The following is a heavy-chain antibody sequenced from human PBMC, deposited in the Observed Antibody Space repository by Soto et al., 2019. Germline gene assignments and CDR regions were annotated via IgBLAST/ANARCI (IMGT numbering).Heavy chain of an antibody. V-gene: IGHV3-21*01. J-gene: IGHJ4*02. CDR2: VSKSDYT. Sequence: PGGSLRLSCEFSGFNFNNYGIKWVRQAPGKRLEWVSSVSKSDYTYYSDSVKGRFTISRDNAKNSVSLQMNTLRAEDTAVYYCAREDSIIIPAVSDFWRQGTLVTFSS. D-gene: IGHD2-2*01. CDR1: GFNFNNYG. CDR3: AREDSIIIPAVSDF.